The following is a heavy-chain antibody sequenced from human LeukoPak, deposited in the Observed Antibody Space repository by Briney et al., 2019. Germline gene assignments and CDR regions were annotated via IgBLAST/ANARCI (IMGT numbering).Heavy chain of an antibody. Sequence: PGGSLRLSCAASGFTFSDYYMIWIRQAPGKGLEWVSYISTSGSTIYYADSVKGRFTISRDNAKNSLYLQMNSLRAEDTAVYYCARDGVLRYFDWLFPYYMDVWGKGTTVTISS. D-gene: IGHD3-9*01. V-gene: IGHV3-11*01. CDR3: ARDGVLRYFDWLFPYYMDV. CDR2: ISTSGSTI. J-gene: IGHJ6*03. CDR1: GFTFSDYY.